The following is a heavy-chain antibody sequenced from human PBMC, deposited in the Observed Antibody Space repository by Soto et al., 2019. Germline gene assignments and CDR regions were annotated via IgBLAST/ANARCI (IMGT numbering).Heavy chain of an antibody. V-gene: IGHV3-48*01. CDR1: GFTFSSYS. D-gene: IGHD6-19*01. CDR2: ISSGSSTI. Sequence: GGSLRLSCAASGFTFSSYSMNWVRQAPGKGLEWVSYISSGSSTIYYADSVKGRFTISRDNAQNSLYLQMNSLRAEDTAVYYCAKTYSSGRGAFDVWGQGTMVTVAS. J-gene: IGHJ3*01. CDR3: AKTYSSGRGAFDV.